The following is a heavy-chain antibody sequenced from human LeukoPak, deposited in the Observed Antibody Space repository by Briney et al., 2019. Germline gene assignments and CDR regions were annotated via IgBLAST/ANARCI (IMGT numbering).Heavy chain of an antibody. Sequence: GGSLRLSCAASDASGLTFSSYAMNWVRQAPGKGLEWVSAISGSGGSTYYADSVKGRFTISRDNSKNTLYLQMSSLRAEDTAVYYCARADCGGDCYPFYYYYGMDVWGQGTTVTVSS. CDR2: ISGSGGST. CDR1: DASGLTFSSYA. V-gene: IGHV3-23*01. CDR3: ARADCGGDCYPFYYYYGMDV. D-gene: IGHD2-21*02. J-gene: IGHJ6*02.